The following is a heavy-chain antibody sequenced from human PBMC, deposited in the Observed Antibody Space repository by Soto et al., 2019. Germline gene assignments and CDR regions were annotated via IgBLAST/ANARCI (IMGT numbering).Heavy chain of an antibody. D-gene: IGHD3-10*01. J-gene: IGHJ6*02. V-gene: IGHV4-59*01. CDR3: ARGGSLGEYYYGMDV. Sequence: SETLSLTCSVSGGSISSYVWSWIRQPPGKGLEYIGYIYYAGSTNYNPSLKSRVTISVDTSKNQFSLRLSSVTAADTAVYYCARGGSLGEYYYGMDVWGQGTTVTVSS. CDR1: GGSISSYV. CDR2: IYYAGST.